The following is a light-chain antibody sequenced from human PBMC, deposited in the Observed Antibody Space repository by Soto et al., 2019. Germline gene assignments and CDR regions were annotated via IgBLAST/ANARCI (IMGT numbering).Light chain of an antibody. CDR2: DAS. V-gene: IGKV1-5*01. Sequence: EIQMTQSPSTLSASVGDTVTVTCRASQSVSGWLAWYQQKPGKAPKLLIYDASSLESGVPSRFSGSGSGTEFTLTISSLQPDDFATYYCQQYNSYSPWTFGQGTKVDIK. J-gene: IGKJ1*01. CDR3: QQYNSYSPWT. CDR1: QSVSGW.